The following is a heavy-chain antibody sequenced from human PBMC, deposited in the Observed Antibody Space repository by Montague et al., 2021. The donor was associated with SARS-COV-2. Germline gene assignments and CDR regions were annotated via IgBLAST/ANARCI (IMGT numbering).Heavy chain of an antibody. CDR1: GGSFSGYY. CDR2: INDSGST. Sequence: SETLSLTCGVLGGSFSGYYRSWIRQTPGMGPEGVGEINDSGSTLYKSSLQGRVSISIDTSNNQFSLKLTSVAAADTAMYFCARETSGYEYYFDVWGQGTLVTVSS. CDR3: ARETSGYEYYFDV. J-gene: IGHJ4*02. D-gene: IGHD5-12*01. V-gene: IGHV4-34*01.